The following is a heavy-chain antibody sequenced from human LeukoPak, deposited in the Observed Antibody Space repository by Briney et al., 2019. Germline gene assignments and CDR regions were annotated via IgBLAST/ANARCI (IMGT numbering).Heavy chain of an antibody. CDR3: ARARGYSYASDY. D-gene: IGHD5-18*01. Sequence: SETLSLTCTVSGDSITSYSTYYWGWIRQPPGKGLEWIGSVFYSGTTYYNPSLKSRVTISLDMSKNQFFLKLSSVTAADTAVYYCARARGYSYASDYWGQGTLVTVSS. CDR1: GDSITSYSTYY. CDR2: VFYSGTT. V-gene: IGHV4-39*07. J-gene: IGHJ4*02.